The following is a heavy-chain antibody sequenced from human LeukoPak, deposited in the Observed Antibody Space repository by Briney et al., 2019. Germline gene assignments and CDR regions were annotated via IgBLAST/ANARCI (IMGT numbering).Heavy chain of an antibody. D-gene: IGHD3-9*01. V-gene: IGHV1-2*02. Sequence: ASVKVSCKASGYTFTGYYMHWVRQAPGQGLEWMGWINPNSGGTNYAQKFQGRVTMTRDTSISTAYMELSMLRSDDTAVYYCARENYDILTGYYPEIGLYYWGQGTLVTVSS. CDR2: INPNSGGT. CDR3: ARENYDILTGYYPEIGLYY. J-gene: IGHJ4*02. CDR1: GYTFTGYY.